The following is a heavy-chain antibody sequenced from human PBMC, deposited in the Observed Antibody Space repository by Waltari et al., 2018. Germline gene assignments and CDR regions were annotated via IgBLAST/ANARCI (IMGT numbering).Heavy chain of an antibody. J-gene: IGHJ5*02. CDR2: IYPGDSDT. Sequence: VQLVQSGAEVKKPGESLRISCRDSGYGFDSYWLALVRQRPGKGLEWMGHIYPGDSDTRYNPSFQGQVTISADKSVTTVYLQWSSLKTSDSGIYYCARRFMTGEGLTLNWLDPWGQGTLVTVSS. CDR3: ARRFMTGEGLTLNWLDP. V-gene: IGHV5-51*01. CDR1: GYGFDSYW. D-gene: IGHD3-16*01.